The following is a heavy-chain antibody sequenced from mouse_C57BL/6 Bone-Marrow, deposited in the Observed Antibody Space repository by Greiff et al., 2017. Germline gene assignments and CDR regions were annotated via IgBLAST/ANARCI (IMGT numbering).Heavy chain of an antibody. Sequence: QFQLQQPGAELLKPGASVKMSCKASGYTFTSYWITWVKQRPGQGLEWIGAFYLGSGSTTYNEKLKSKATLTVDTYSSTAYMQLSSVTSEDSAVYYWARTVAMDYWGQGTTLTVSS. CDR1: GYTFTSYW. V-gene: IGHV1-55*01. CDR3: ARTVAMDY. J-gene: IGHJ2*01. CDR2: FYLGSGST. D-gene: IGHD1-1*02.